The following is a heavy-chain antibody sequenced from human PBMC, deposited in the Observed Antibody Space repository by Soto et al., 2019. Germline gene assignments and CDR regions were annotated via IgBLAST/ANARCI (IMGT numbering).Heavy chain of an antibody. CDR3: ARVGYNNNGHMDWLDP. V-gene: IGHV1-69*01. CDR2: FIPIFETA. D-gene: IGHD1-20*01. J-gene: IGHJ5*02. Sequence: QGQLVQSGAEVKKPGSSVRVSCKASGGTLSNYGFSWVRQAPGQGLEWMGAFIPIFETAKYAQKFQGRVTITADESTSTVYMELSSLRYEDTAVYHCARVGYNNNGHMDWLDPWGQGTLVTVSS. CDR1: GGTLSNYG.